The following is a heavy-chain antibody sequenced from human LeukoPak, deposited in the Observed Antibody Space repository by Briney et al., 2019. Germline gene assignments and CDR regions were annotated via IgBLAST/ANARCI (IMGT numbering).Heavy chain of an antibody. CDR2: ISAYNGNT. CDR3: ARDHIAVAGNAAFDI. D-gene: IGHD6-19*01. V-gene: IGHV1-18*01. J-gene: IGHJ3*02. CDR1: GYTFTSYG. Sequence: ASVKASCKASGYTFTSYGISWVRQAPGQGLEWMGWISAYNGNTNYAQKLQGRVTMTTDTSTSTACMELRSLRSDDTAVYYCARDHIAVAGNAAFDIWGQGTMVTVSS.